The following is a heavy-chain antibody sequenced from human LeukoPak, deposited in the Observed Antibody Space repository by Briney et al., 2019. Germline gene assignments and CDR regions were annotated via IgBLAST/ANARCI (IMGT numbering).Heavy chain of an antibody. CDR1: GDSISSSFYY. V-gene: IGHV4-39*07. CDR2: IYYGGGI. D-gene: IGHD4/OR15-4a*01. J-gene: IGHJ4*02. CDR3: ARESFEEPGTMDH. Sequence: PSETLSLTCTVSGDSISSSFYYWGWIRQPPGKGLEWIGSIYYGGGIHYNPSLKSRATIFLDTSMNQFSLRLTSVTAADTALYFCARESFEEPGTMDHWGQGTLVSVSS.